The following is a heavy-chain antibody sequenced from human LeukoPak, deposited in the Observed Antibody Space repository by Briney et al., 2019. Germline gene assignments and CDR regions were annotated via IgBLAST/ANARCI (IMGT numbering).Heavy chain of an antibody. CDR2: INPNSGGT. Sequence: GASVKVSCKASGYTFTGYYMHWVRQAPGQGLEWMGWINPNSGGTNYAQKFQGRVTITRDTSASTAYLELSSLRSEDTAVYYCARVLFDSSGYYWDPFDYWGQGTLVTVSS. D-gene: IGHD3-22*01. J-gene: IGHJ4*02. V-gene: IGHV1-2*02. CDR1: GYTFTGYY. CDR3: ARVLFDSSGYYWDPFDY.